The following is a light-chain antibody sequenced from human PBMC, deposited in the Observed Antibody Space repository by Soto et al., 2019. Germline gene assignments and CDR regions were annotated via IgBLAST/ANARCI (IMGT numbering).Light chain of an antibody. J-gene: IGLJ1*01. Sequence: QSVLTQPASVSGSPGQSITISCTGTSSDVGGYNYVSWYQQHPDKAPQLMIYDVFNRPSGVSNRFSGSKSGNTASLTISGLQSEVEADYNCSSYTSRNTYVFGPKSNVTVL. CDR1: SSDVGGYNY. CDR3: SSYTSRNTYV. CDR2: DVF. V-gene: IGLV2-14*01.